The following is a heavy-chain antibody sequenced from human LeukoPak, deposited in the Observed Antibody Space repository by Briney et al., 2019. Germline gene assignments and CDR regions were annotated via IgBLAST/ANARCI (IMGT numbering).Heavy chain of an antibody. CDR3: AARGSGYDYC. CDR2: ISVSGGT. V-gene: IGHV3-23*01. Sequence: GGSLRLSCADSGSASTFSSYAMSWVRQAPGKGLEWVSAISVSGGTYYADSVKGRFTISRDKSRNTLYLQMNSLRAEDTAVYYCAARGSGYDYCWGQGTLVTVSS. D-gene: IGHD5-12*01. J-gene: IGHJ4*02. CDR1: GSASTFSSYA.